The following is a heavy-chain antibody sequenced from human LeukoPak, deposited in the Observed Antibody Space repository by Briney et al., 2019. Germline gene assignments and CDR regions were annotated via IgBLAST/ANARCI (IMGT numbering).Heavy chain of an antibody. CDR2: IYTSGST. Sequence: SETLSLTCTVSGGSISSYYWSWIRQPAGKGLEWIGRIYTSGSTNYNPSLKSRVTMSVDTSKNQFSLKLSSVTAADTAVYYCARDRRVVAADYYYYYYMDVWGKGTTVTVS. D-gene: IGHD2-15*01. V-gene: IGHV4-4*07. CDR1: GGSISSYY. J-gene: IGHJ6*03. CDR3: ARDRRVVAADYYYYYYMDV.